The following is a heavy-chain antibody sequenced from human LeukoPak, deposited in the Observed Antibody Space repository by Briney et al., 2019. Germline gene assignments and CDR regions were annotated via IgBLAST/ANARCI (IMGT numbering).Heavy chain of an antibody. CDR1: GYTFTIYY. CDR3: AREFDYYGDY. J-gene: IGHJ4*02. D-gene: IGHD3-10*01. CDR2: INPSGGST. Sequence: ASVTVSFKASGYTFTIYYMQWVRQAPGQGLEWMGIINPSGGSTTYAQKFQGRVTMTRDTSTSTVYMELSSLRSEDTAVYYCAREFDYYGDYWGQGTLVTVSS. V-gene: IGHV1-46*01.